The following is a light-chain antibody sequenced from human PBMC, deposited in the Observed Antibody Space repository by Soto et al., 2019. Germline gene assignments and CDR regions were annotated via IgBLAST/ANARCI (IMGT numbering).Light chain of an antibody. J-gene: IGKJ5*01. CDR1: QSVSRN. CDR3: QQYNKWPIT. CDR2: GAS. Sequence: EIVMTQSPATLSESPGERVTLFCRASQSVSRNLAWYQQKPGQAPRLLISGASTRATGIPARFSGSGSGTEFTFTISSLQSEDLAVYYGQQYNKWPITFGQGTRLEIK. V-gene: IGKV3-15*01.